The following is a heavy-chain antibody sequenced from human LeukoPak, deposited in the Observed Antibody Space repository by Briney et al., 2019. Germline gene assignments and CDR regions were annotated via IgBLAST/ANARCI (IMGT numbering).Heavy chain of an antibody. CDR1: GFTFSNYG. J-gene: IGHJ4*02. CDR3: AKAQTGRAVAVYFDY. Sequence: GGSLRLSCAASGFTFSNYGMHWVRQAPGKGLEWVAFIRYDGSNKYYADSVKGRFTISRDNSKNTLYLQMSSLRAEDTAVYYCAKAQTGRAVAVYFDYWGQGTLVTVSS. D-gene: IGHD6-19*01. CDR2: IRYDGSNK. V-gene: IGHV3-30*02.